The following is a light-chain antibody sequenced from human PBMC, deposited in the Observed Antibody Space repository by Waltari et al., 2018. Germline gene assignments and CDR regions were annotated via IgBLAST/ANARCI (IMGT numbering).Light chain of an antibody. CDR2: WAS. V-gene: IGKV4-1*01. Sequence: DVVMTQSPASPAFSLGERATINCKSSQSVLSSSNNKNFLAWFQQRPGQPPKLLIYWASTRQSGVPDRFSGSGSGTDFTLTISSLQAEDVAVYYCQQYYGSPLTFGGGTKVEI. CDR3: QQYYGSPLT. CDR1: QSVLSSSNNKNF. J-gene: IGKJ4*01.